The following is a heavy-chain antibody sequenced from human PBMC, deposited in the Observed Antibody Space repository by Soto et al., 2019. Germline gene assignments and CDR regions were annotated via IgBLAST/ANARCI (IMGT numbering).Heavy chain of an antibody. CDR1: GYTFTSYY. CDR3: ARDLDMEIKRNSGYDFTYCY. D-gene: IGHD5-12*01. Sequence: ASVKVSCKASGYTFTSYYMHWVRQAPGQGLEWMGIINPSGGSTSYAQKFQGRVTMTRDTSTSTVYMELSSLRSEDTAVYYCARDLDMEIKRNSGYDFTYCYWGQGTLVTVSS. V-gene: IGHV1-46*01. J-gene: IGHJ4*02. CDR2: INPSGGST.